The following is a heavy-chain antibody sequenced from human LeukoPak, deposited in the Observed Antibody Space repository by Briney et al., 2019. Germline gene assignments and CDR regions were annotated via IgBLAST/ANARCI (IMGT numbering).Heavy chain of an antibody. J-gene: IGHJ4*02. CDR3: ARGYYDRSGSSNPFDS. CDR2: VHYTGKT. CDR1: GDSISSSY. V-gene: IGHV4-59*01. Sequence: AETLSLTCTVSGDSISSSYWSWIRQPPGKRLEWVGYVHYTGKTNYNPSLNNRATISVDMSKNQFSLTLTSVTVADTAMYYCARGYYDRSGSSNPFDSWGQGTLVTVSS. D-gene: IGHD3-22*01.